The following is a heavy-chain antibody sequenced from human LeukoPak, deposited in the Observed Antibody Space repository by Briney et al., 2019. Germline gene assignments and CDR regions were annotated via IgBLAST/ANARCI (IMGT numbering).Heavy chain of an antibody. J-gene: IGHJ4*02. V-gene: IGHV3-48*03. CDR1: GFTFSSYE. CDR3: ARDRGLNSYGLDY. D-gene: IGHD5-18*01. Sequence: PGGSLRLPCAASGFTFSSYEMNWVRQAPGKGLEWVSYISSSGTTKYYADSVKGRFTISRDNVENSLYLQMNSLRAEDTAVYYCARDRGLNSYGLDYWGQGTLVTVSS. CDR2: ISSSGTTK.